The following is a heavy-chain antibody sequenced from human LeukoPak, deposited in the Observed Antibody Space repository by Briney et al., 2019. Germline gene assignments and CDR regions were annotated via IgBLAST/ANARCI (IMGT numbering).Heavy chain of an antibody. Sequence: SETLSLTCTVSGASISSGDYYWSWIRQPPGKGLEWIGYIYYSGSTYYNPSLKSRFTISVDTSKNQFSLKLSSVTAADTAVYYCARGIVVVRSWFDPWGQGTLVTVSS. CDR2: IYYSGST. V-gene: IGHV4-30-4*08. D-gene: IGHD2-15*01. J-gene: IGHJ5*02. CDR1: GASISSGDYY. CDR3: ARGIVVVRSWFDP.